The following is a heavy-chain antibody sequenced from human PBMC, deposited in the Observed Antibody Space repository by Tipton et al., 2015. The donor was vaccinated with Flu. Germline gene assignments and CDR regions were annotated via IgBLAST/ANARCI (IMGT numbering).Heavy chain of an antibody. D-gene: IGHD3-16*01. Sequence: QLVQSGAEVKKPGASVKVSCQASGFTFTNYGFSWVRQAPGQGLEWMAWISVYSGDTDFAQRFQGRVTITKDTSTRTVYMELRSLRSSDTALYYCARGLKCFVSVAAFDLWGQGTMFTVSS. CDR2: ISVYSGDT. J-gene: IGHJ3*01. CDR1: GFTFTNYG. CDR3: ARGLKCFVSVAAFDL. V-gene: IGHV1-18*01.